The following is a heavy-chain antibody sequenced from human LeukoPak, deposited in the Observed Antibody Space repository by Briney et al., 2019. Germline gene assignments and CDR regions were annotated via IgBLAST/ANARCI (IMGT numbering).Heavy chain of an antibody. V-gene: IGHV3-7*03. CDR3: ARGNGWSADF. J-gene: IGHJ4*02. D-gene: IGHD2-15*01. Sequence: GGSLRLSCAASGFTFSRHWMYWVRQAPGKGLEWVANIKQDGSAKPYVDSVKGRFTISRDNAKNSLFLQMNSLRAEDTAVYYCARGNGWSADFWGQGTLVTVSS. CDR2: IKQDGSAK. CDR1: GFTFSRHW.